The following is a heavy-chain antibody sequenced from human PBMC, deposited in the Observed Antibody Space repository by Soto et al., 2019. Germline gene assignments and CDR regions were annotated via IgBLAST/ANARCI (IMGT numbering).Heavy chain of an antibody. CDR1: GGSFSGYY. D-gene: IGHD3-3*01. V-gene: IGHV4-34*01. Sequence: SETLSLTCAVYGGSFSGYYWSWIRQPPGKGLEWIGEINHSGSTNYNPSLKSRVTISVDTSKNQFSLKLSSVTAADTAVYYCARGQYDFWSGRGNWFDPWRQGTLVTVSS. CDR3: ARGQYDFWSGRGNWFDP. CDR2: INHSGST. J-gene: IGHJ5*02.